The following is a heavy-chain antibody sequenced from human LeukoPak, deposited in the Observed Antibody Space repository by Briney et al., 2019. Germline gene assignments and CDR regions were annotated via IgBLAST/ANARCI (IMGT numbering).Heavy chain of an antibody. CDR3: ARQYSYDSSPFDF. Sequence: PSETLSLTCTVFGGPISSFYWSWIRQPAGKGLEWIGRIYTSGSTNYNPSLKSRVTMSVDTSKNQFSLKLSSVTAADTAVYYCARQYSYDSSPFDFWGQGTLVAVSS. D-gene: IGHD3-22*01. CDR1: GGPISSFY. CDR2: IYTSGST. V-gene: IGHV4-4*07. J-gene: IGHJ4*02.